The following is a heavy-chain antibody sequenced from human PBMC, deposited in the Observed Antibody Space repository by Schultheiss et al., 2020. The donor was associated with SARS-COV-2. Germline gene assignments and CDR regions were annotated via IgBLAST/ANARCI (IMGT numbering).Heavy chain of an antibody. CDR2: ISYDGSNK. Sequence: GGSLRLSCAASGFTFSSYAMHWVRQAPGKGLEWVAVISYDGSNKYYADSVKGRFTISRDNAKNSLYLQMNSLRAEDTAVYYCARDAPSRSLAVVNESYYYGMDVWGQGTTVTVSS. J-gene: IGHJ6*02. CDR3: ARDAPSRSLAVVNESYYYGMDV. D-gene: IGHD6-19*01. CDR1: GFTFSSYA. V-gene: IGHV3-30*04.